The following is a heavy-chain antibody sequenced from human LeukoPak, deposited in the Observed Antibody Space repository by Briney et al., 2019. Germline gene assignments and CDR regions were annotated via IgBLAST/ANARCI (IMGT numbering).Heavy chain of an antibody. Sequence: PSETLSLTCTVSGGSISSGGFYWSWIRQHPGKGLEWVGYIYNSGSTYYTPSLKSRVTISVDTSKNQFSLKLSSVTAADTAVYHCARGDSSGYYKWFDPWGQGTLVTVSS. CDR2: IYNSGST. J-gene: IGHJ5*02. V-gene: IGHV4-31*03. CDR1: GGSISSGGFY. D-gene: IGHD3-22*01. CDR3: ARGDSSGYYKWFDP.